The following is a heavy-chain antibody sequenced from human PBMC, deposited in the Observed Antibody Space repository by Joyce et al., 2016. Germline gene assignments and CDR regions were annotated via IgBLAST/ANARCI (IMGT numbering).Heavy chain of an antibody. V-gene: IGHV1-58*01. CDR2: IAFGSCNT. CDR3: ATDRVGALSP. J-gene: IGHJ4*02. CDR1: GFIFNSAV. D-gene: IGHD1-26*01. Sequence: QLVQSGPEVRKPATSVKVSCKPSGFIFNSAVVHWVRQAPGQRLEWIGWIAFGSCNTKYAQNFQQRVTLIRDVSTSTAYMELTSLISEDTAVYYCATDRVGALSPWGPGTLVTVSS.